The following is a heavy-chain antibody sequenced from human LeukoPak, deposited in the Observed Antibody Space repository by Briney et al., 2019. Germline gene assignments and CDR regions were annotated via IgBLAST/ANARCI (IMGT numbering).Heavy chain of an antibody. CDR1: GYTFTGYY. V-gene: IGHV1-8*02. CDR3: ARGSSSWYYYYYGMDV. D-gene: IGHD6-13*01. J-gene: IGHJ6*02. CDR2: INPNSGNT. Sequence: VASVKVSCKASGYTFTGYYMHWVRQAPGQGLEWMGWINPNSGNTGYAQKFQGRVIMTRNTSISTAYMELSSLRSEDTAVYYCARGSSSWYYYYYGMDVWGQGTTVTVSS.